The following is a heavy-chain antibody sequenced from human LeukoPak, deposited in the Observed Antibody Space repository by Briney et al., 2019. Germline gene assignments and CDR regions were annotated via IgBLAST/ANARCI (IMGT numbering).Heavy chain of an antibody. J-gene: IGHJ6*04. CDR2: IYPGDSDT. Sequence: GESLKISCQGSGYSFTTYWIAWVRQMPGKGLEWMGIIYPGDSDTRYSPSFHGQVTISVDKSINTAYLQWSSLKASDTAMYYCARSRNYDFWSGTGPDVWGKGTTVTVSS. D-gene: IGHD3-3*01. CDR1: GYSFTTYW. V-gene: IGHV5-51*01. CDR3: ARSRNYDFWSGTGPDV.